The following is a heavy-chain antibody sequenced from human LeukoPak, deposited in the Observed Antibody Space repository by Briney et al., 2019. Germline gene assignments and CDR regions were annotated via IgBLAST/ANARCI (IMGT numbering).Heavy chain of an antibody. J-gene: IGHJ4*02. D-gene: IGHD1-26*01. V-gene: IGHV1-69*05. CDR1: GGTFISYA. CDR3: ARAGELGQLGRSGSYLY. CDR2: IIPIFGTA. Sequence: SVKVSCKASGGTFISYAISWVRQAPGQGLEWMGGIIPIFGTANYAQKFQGRVTITTDESTSTAYMELSSLRSEDTAVYYCARAGELGQLGRSGSYLYWGQGTLVTVPS.